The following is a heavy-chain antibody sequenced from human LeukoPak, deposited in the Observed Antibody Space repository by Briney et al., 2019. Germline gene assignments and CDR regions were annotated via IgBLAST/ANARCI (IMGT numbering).Heavy chain of an antibody. V-gene: IGHV4-59*01. Sequence: SETLSLTCAVYGGSFSSYYWSWIRQPPGKGLEWIGYIYYSGSTNYNPSLKSRVTISVDTSKNQFSLKLSSVTAADTAVYYCAREDCSGGSCYVVYWGQGTLVTVSS. CDR1: GGSFSSYY. CDR3: AREDCSGGSCYVVY. D-gene: IGHD2-15*01. CDR2: IYYSGST. J-gene: IGHJ4*02.